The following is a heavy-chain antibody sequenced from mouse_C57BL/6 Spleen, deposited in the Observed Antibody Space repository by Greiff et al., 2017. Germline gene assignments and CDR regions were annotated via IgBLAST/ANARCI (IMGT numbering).Heavy chain of an antibody. CDR3: ARGGNLAWFAY. Sequence: EVKLQESGPGMVKPSQSLSLTCTVTGYSITSGYDWHWIRHFPGNKLEWMGYISYSGSTNYNPSLKSRISITHDTSKNHFFLKLNSVTTEDTATYYCARGGNLAWFAYWGQGTLVTVSA. CDR1: GYSITSGYD. J-gene: IGHJ3*01. CDR2: ISYSGST. D-gene: IGHD2-1*01. V-gene: IGHV3-1*01.